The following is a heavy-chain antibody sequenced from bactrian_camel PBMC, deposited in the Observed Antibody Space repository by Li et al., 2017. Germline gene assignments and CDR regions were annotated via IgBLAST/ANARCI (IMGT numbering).Heavy chain of an antibody. CDR1: GFSFSTNA. CDR2: DGIGGKNQ. D-gene: IGHD3*01. CDR3: RRDCYLDGSY. J-gene: IGHJ4*01. V-gene: IGHV3-2*01. Sequence: HVQLVESGGGLVQPGGSLRLSCAASGFSFSTNAMSWIRQAPGKGLEWVSSDGIGGKNQYYAESVKVRFTMSRDNTNNTVYLQMNSLKPEDTATYYCRRDCYLDGSYWGQGTQVTVS.